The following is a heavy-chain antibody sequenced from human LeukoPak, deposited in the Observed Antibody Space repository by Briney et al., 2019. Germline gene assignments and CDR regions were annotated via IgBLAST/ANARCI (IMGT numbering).Heavy chain of an antibody. D-gene: IGHD6-19*01. CDR1: GFTFSSYA. J-gene: IGHJ4*02. CDR2: ISGTGGNT. Sequence: PGGSLRLSCAASGFTFSSYAISWVRQAPGKGLEWVAAISGTGGNTHYADSVKGRFTISRDNSQTTVYLQMNRLRAEDTAVYYCAKDTPLIGYASGWSRNFFDYWGQGTLVTVSS. CDR3: AKDTPLIGYASGWSRNFFDY. V-gene: IGHV3-23*01.